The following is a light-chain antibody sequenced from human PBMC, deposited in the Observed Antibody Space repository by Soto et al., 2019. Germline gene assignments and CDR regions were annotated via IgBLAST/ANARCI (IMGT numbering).Light chain of an antibody. CDR3: QQYNSYPWT. V-gene: IGKV1-5*01. J-gene: IGKJ1*01. Sequence: DIQMTQSPSTLSASVGDRVTITCRASQSISSWLAWYQQKPGKAPKLLIYDASSLESGVPSRFSGSGSGTEFTLTISSLQPDDFATHYCQQYNSYPWTFGQGTKVDIK. CDR1: QSISSW. CDR2: DAS.